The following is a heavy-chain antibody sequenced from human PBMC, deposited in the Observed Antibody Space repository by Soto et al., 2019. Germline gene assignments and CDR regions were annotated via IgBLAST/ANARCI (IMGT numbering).Heavy chain of an antibody. Sequence: PVGSLRLSCAASGFTFSSYSMNWVRQAPGKGLEWVSYISSSSSTIYYADSVKGRFTISRDNAKNSLYLQMNSLRDEDTAVYYCARERITIFGVVSEPAYYFDYWGQGTLVTVSS. D-gene: IGHD3-3*01. J-gene: IGHJ4*02. CDR2: ISSSSSTI. CDR1: GFTFSSYS. V-gene: IGHV3-48*02. CDR3: ARERITIFGVVSEPAYYFDY.